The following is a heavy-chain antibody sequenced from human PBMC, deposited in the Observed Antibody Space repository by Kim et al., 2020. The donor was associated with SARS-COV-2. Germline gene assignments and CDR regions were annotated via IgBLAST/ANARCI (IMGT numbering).Heavy chain of an antibody. CDR1: GFTFGDYA. CDR2: IRSKAYGGTT. V-gene: IGHV3-49*04. J-gene: IGHJ6*02. CDR3: TRDLAAAGISTLYYYYYYGMDV. Sequence: GGSLRLSCTASGFTFGDYAMSWVRQAPGKGLEWVGFIRSKAYGGTTEYAASVKGRFTISRDDSKSIAYLQMNSLKTEDTAVYYCTRDLAAAGISTLYYYYYYGMDVWGQGTTVTVSS. D-gene: IGHD6-13*01.